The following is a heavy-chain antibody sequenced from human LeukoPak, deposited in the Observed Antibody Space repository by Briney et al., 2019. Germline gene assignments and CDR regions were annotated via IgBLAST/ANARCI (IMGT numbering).Heavy chain of an antibody. D-gene: IGHD3-9*01. CDR3: ARQTRDDILTGYCDY. J-gene: IGHJ4*02. CDR1: GYSFTSYW. V-gene: IGHV5-51*01. CDR2: IYPGDSDT. Sequence: GESLQISCKGSGYSFTSYWIGWVRRMPGKGLVWMGIIYPGDSDTRYSPSFQGQVTISADKSISTAYLQWSSLKASDTAMYYCARQTRDDILTGYCDYWGQGTLVTVSS.